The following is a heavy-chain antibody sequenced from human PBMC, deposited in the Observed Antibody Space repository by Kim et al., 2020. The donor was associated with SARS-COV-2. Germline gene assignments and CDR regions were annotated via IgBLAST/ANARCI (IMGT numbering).Heavy chain of an antibody. V-gene: IGHV1-2*02. CDR2: INPTGGET. J-gene: IGHJ4*02. Sequence: ASVKVSCKVSGYNFNDHYIHWVRQAPGQGLEWMGWINPTGGETKYAEKFHGKASMTRDMSTNTAYVELYSLSFDDTAVYYCARDSDPDYWGQGTLVTGSS. CDR3: ARDSDPDY. CDR1: GYNFNDHY.